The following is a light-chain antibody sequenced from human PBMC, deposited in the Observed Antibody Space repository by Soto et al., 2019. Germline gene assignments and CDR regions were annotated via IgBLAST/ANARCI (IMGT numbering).Light chain of an antibody. CDR1: QSVSTY. Sequence: ENVLTQSPATLSLSPGQRATLSCRASQSVSTYLAWYQQKPGQAPRLVMFDAVDRATGIPARFSGSGSGTDFTLTITSLEPEDFGVYYCQQRNNWTWKCCQGTKVDIK. J-gene: IGKJ1*01. CDR2: DAV. V-gene: IGKV3-11*01. CDR3: QQRNNWTWK.